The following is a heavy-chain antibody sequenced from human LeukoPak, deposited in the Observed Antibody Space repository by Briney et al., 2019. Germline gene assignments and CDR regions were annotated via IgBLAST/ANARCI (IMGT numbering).Heavy chain of an antibody. Sequence: SETLSFTCAVYGGSFSGYYWSWIRQPPGKGLEWIGEINHSGSTNYNPSLKSRVTISVDTSKNQFSLKLSSVTAADTAVYYCARFTRRCSSTSCYRPYYYYYGMDVWGQGTTVTVSS. CDR1: GGSFSGYY. CDR2: INHSGST. CDR3: ARFTRRCSSTSCYRPYYYYYGMDV. V-gene: IGHV4-34*01. J-gene: IGHJ6*02. D-gene: IGHD2-2*02.